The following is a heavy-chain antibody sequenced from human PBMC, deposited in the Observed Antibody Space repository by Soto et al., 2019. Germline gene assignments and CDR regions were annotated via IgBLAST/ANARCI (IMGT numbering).Heavy chain of an antibody. V-gene: IGHV1-2*04. Sequence: ASVKVSCKASGYTFTSYGFSWVRQAPGQGLEWMGWINPNSGGTNYAQKFQGWVTMTRDTSISTAYMELSRLRSDDTAVYYCARARDSSSWFDYWGQGTLVTVSS. CDR1: GYTFTSYG. CDR3: ARARDSSSWFDY. D-gene: IGHD6-13*01. CDR2: INPNSGGT. J-gene: IGHJ4*02.